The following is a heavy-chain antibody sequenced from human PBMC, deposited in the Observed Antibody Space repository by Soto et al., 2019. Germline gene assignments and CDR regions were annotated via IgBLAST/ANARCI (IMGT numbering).Heavy chain of an antibody. Sequence: QPWGSLRLSCAASGFTFSSDWMSWFRQAPGKGLEWVANIKQDGSEKYYVDSVKGRFTISRDNAKNSLYLQMNSLRAEDTAVYYCARVEFIAARPPFFDYWGQGPLVTVSS. CDR2: IKQDGSEK. J-gene: IGHJ4*02. V-gene: IGHV3-7*01. CDR3: ARVEFIAARPPFFDY. CDR1: GFTFSSDW. D-gene: IGHD6-6*01.